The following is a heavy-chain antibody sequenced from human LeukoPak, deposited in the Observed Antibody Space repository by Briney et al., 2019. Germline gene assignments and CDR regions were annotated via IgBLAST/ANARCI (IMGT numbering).Heavy chain of an antibody. V-gene: IGHV3-23*01. Sequence: PGGSLRLSCAASGYIFSNYAMTWVRQAPGKRLEWVSGIRHNGDRIYYADSVKGRFTISRDNSKNIVYLQMNSLRPEDTALYYCTKDSVAAAGTAWFDPWGQGTLVTVSS. CDR2: IRHNGDRI. J-gene: IGHJ5*02. CDR1: GYIFSNYA. D-gene: IGHD6-13*01. CDR3: TKDSVAAAGTAWFDP.